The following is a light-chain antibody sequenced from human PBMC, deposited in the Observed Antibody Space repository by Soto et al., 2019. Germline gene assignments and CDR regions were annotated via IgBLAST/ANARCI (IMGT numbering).Light chain of an antibody. Sequence: EILMTQSPVTLSVSPGERATLSCRASQSVSSDLVWYQRKPGQAPRPLIFGASTRATGVPARFTGSGSGTEFTLTITSLQSEDFAVYYCQQYYSWPLTFGGGTKVEIK. CDR3: QQYYSWPLT. J-gene: IGKJ4*01. CDR1: QSVSSD. CDR2: GAS. V-gene: IGKV3-15*01.